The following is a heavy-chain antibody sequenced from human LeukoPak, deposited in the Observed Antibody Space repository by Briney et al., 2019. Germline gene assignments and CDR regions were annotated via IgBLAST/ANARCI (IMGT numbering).Heavy chain of an antibody. CDR2: IYTSGST. CDR1: GGSITSFY. CDR3: AREVRGYCSSTSCGLDY. J-gene: IGHJ4*02. Sequence: SETLSLTCTVSGGSITSFYWSWIRQPAGKGLEWIGRIYTSGSTNYNPSLKSRVTMSLDTSKIQVSLKLSSVTAADTAVYYCAREVRGYCSSTSCGLDYWGQGTLVTVSS. D-gene: IGHD2-2*01. V-gene: IGHV4-4*07.